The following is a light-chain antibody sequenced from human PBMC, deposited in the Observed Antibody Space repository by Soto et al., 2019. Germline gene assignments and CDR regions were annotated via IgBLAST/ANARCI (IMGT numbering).Light chain of an antibody. CDR2: GAS. V-gene: IGKV3-15*01. CDR1: QSVRSN. J-gene: IGKJ1*01. Sequence: EIVMTQSPVTLSVSPGERATLSCRASQSVRSNLAWYQQKPGQAPRLLIYGASTRATGIPARFSGSGFGTEFTLTISSLQSEDFAVYYCQQYNNWWTFGQGTKVEIK. CDR3: QQYNNWWT.